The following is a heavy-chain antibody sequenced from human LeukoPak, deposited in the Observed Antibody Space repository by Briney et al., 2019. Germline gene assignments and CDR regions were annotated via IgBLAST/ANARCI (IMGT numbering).Heavy chain of an antibody. CDR1: GLTFSSYS. CDR3: ARDVGYCSSTSCYNDAFDI. D-gene: IGHD2-2*02. Sequence: GGSLRLSCAASGLTFSSYSMNWVRQAPGKGLEWVSYISSSSSTIYYADSVKGRFTISRDNAKNSLYLQMNSLRAEDTAVYYCARDVGYCSSTSCYNDAFDIWGQGTMVTVSS. V-gene: IGHV3-48*01. J-gene: IGHJ3*02. CDR2: ISSSSSTI.